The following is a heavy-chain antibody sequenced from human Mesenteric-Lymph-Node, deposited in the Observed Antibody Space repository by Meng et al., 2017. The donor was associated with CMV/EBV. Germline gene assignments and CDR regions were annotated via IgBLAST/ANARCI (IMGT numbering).Heavy chain of an antibody. D-gene: IGHD3-10*01. CDR3: ARGGELGYFDY. J-gene: IGHJ4*02. Sequence: PETLSLTCTVSGGSISRSTYYWGWLRQPPGKGLEWIGRIYYSGSTYYNPSLKSRVTISVDTSKNQCSLKLSSVTAADTAVYYCARGGELGYFDYWGQGTLVTVSS. CDR2: IYYSGST. CDR1: GGSISRSTYY. V-gene: IGHV4-39*07.